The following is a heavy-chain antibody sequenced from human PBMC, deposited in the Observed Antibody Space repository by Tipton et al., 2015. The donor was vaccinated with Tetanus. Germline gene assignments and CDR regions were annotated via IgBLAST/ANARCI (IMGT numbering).Heavy chain of an antibody. D-gene: IGHD2-2*01. CDR3: ARLTCSSPSCYYYYYYYVDV. V-gene: IGHV4-30-4*01. Sequence: PSLTCSVSGDSIRSEDYYWGWIRQSPGKGLEWLGYIYYSGSTYNNPSLKSRVSISLDASKNQFSLSLNSVTAADSATYYCARLTCSSPSCYYYYYYYVDVWGTGTAVAVSS. CDR2: IYYSGST. J-gene: IGHJ6*03. CDR1: GDSIRSEDYY.